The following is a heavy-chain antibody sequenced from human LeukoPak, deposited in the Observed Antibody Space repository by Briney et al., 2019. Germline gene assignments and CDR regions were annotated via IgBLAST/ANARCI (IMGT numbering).Heavy chain of an antibody. CDR1: GGSFSGYY. Sequence: SETLSLTCAVYGGSFSGYYWSWIRQPPGKGLEWIGEINHSGSTNYNPSLKSRVTISVDTSKNQFSLKLSSVTAADTAVYYCARDSVTTLIDYWGQGTLVTVSS. J-gene: IGHJ4*02. CDR2: INHSGST. D-gene: IGHD4-17*01. V-gene: IGHV4-34*01. CDR3: ARDSVTTLIDY.